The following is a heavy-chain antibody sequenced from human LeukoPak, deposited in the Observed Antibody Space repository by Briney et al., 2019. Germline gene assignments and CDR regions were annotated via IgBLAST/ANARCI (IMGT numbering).Heavy chain of an antibody. J-gene: IGHJ6*03. CDR3: ARGPEYRLRFLEWASPMDV. CDR1: GYTFIGYY. D-gene: IGHD3-3*01. CDR2: IDPNSGGT. V-gene: IGHV1-2*02. Sequence: ASVKVSCKASGYTFIGYYLHWVRQAPGQGLEWMGWIDPNSGGTNYAQKFQGRVTMTRDTSISTAYLEVSRLRSDDTAVYFCARGPEYRLRFLEWASPMDVWGKGTTVTVSS.